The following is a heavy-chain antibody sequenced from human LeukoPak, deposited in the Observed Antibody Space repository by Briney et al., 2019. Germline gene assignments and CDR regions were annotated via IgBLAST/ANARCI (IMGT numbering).Heavy chain of an antibody. CDR3: ARDPAGKYSSSWFDY. D-gene: IGHD6-13*01. V-gene: IGHV3-33*01. Sequence: GRSLRLSCTASGFTLSSYAMHWVRRAPGKGLEWVADIWYDGSNKYYADSVKGRFTISRDNFKNTLYLQMNSLRVEDTAVYYCARDPAGKYSSSWFDYWGQGTLVSVSS. CDR2: IWYDGSNK. J-gene: IGHJ4*02. CDR1: GFTLSSYA.